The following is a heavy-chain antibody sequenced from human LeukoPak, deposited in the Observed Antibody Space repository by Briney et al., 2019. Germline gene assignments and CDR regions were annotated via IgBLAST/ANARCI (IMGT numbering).Heavy chain of an antibody. CDR1: GGSISSNNW. V-gene: IGHV4-4*02. CDR2: INHSGST. Sequence: SGTLSLTCAVSGGSISSNNWWTWVRQPPGKGLEWIGEINHSGSTNYNPSLKSRVTISVDTSKNQFSLKLSSVTAADTAVYYCARHWRLYYYGSGTFDYWGQGTLVTVSS. CDR3: ARHWRLYYYGSGTFDY. J-gene: IGHJ4*02. D-gene: IGHD3-10*01.